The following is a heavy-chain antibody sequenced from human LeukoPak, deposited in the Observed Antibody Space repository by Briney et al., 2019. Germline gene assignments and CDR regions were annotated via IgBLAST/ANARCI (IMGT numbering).Heavy chain of an antibody. CDR1: GFTFSSYA. Sequence: PGGSLRLSCAASGFTFSSYAMSWVRQAPGKGLEWVSTISGGGDSIYYADSVKGRFTISRDNSKNTLYLQMNSLRAEDTAVYECAREVGHFDYWGQGTLVTVSS. D-gene: IGHD1-26*01. CDR3: AREVGHFDY. CDR2: ISGGGDSI. V-gene: IGHV3-23*01. J-gene: IGHJ4*02.